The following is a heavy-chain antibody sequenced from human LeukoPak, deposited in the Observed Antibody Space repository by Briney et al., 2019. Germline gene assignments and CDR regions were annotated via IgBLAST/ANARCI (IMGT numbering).Heavy chain of an antibody. J-gene: IGHJ4*02. Sequence: GGSLRLSCAASGFTVSSNYMSWVRQAPGKGLEWVSFIYTSYTTYYADSVKGRFTISRDNAKNSLYLQMNSLRAEDTAVYYCARDRLVGAIDYWGQGTLVTVSS. CDR2: IYTSYTT. CDR1: GFTVSSNY. CDR3: ARDRLVGAIDY. V-gene: IGHV3-66*01. D-gene: IGHD1-26*01.